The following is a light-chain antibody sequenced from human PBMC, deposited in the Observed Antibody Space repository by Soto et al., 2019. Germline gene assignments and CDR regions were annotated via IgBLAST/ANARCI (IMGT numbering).Light chain of an antibody. J-gene: IGKJ1*01. CDR2: GAS. V-gene: IGKV3-15*01. Sequence: ETLMTQSPATLSVSPGERATLSCRASQSVSTNLAWYQQKVGQAPRLLIYGASSRATGIPARFSGGGSGTEFTLTISSLQSEDFAVYYCQQYNNWPRTFGQGTKVDI. CDR3: QQYNNWPRT. CDR1: QSVSTN.